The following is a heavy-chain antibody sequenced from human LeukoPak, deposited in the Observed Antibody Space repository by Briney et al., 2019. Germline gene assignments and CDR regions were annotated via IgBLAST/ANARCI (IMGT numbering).Heavy chain of an antibody. V-gene: IGHV3-15*01. CDR1: GFTFSNTW. Sequence: GGSLRLSCAASGFTFSNTWMNWVRQAPGKGLEWVGRIKSETDGGTTDYAAPVKGRFTISRDDSKNTLYLQMNSLKTGDTAVYYCTPYHIPDWGQGTLVTVSS. J-gene: IGHJ4*02. D-gene: IGHD2-21*01. CDR2: IKSETDGGTT. CDR3: TPYHIPD.